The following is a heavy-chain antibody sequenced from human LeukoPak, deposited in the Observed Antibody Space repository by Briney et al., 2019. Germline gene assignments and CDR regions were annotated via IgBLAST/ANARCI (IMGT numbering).Heavy chain of an antibody. D-gene: IGHD3-3*01. CDR2: ISSSSSTI. J-gene: IGHJ3*02. V-gene: IGHV3-48*01. Sequence: GGSLRLSCAASGFTFSSYSMNWVRQAPGKGLEWVSYISSSSSTIYYADSVKGRFTISRDNAKNSLYLQMNSLRAEDTAVYYCARGGVIGAFDIWGQGTMVTVSS. CDR3: ARGGVIGAFDI. CDR1: GFTFSSYS.